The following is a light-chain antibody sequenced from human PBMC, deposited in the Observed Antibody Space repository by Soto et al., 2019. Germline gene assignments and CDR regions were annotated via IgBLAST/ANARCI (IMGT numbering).Light chain of an antibody. V-gene: IGKV3-11*01. J-gene: IGKJ2*01. CDR2: DAS. Sequence: EIVLTQSPATLSLSPGERATLSCRASQSVSSYLAWYQQKPGQAPRLLIYDASNRATGIPARFSGSGSGTDFTLTISRLEPEDFAVYYCQQRSNSPPYTFGQGTKLEIK. CDR1: QSVSSY. CDR3: QQRSNSPPYT.